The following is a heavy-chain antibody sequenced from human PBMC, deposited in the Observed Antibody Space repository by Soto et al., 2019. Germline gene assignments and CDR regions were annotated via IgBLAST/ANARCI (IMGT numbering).Heavy chain of an antibody. CDR1: GFTFNSYS. Sequence: PGGSLRLSCAASGFTFNSYSVNGVRQAPGKGLEWVASISSGSVYTDFADSVKGRFTISRDDVTNSVSLQMDSLRVEDTGIYYCARYDAFKAFDLWGQGTMVTVS. J-gene: IGHJ3*01. CDR3: ARYDAFKAFDL. CDR2: ISSGSVYT. D-gene: IGHD1-1*01. V-gene: IGHV3-21*01.